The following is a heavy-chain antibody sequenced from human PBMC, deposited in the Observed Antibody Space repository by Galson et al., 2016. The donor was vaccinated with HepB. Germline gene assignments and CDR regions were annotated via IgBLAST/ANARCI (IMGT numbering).Heavy chain of an antibody. V-gene: IGHV4-39*01. Sequence: SETLSLTCTVSGASIISTNYNWGWIRQPPGKGLEWIASIFHTGRSDYNPSLQGRVTISVDTSMNRFSLSLRSVSTADTATYFCARHPTGYPNWFDRWGHGTLVVVSS. CDR1: GASIISTNYN. CDR2: IFHTGRS. CDR3: ARHPTGYPNWFDR. J-gene: IGHJ5*02. D-gene: IGHD3-9*01.